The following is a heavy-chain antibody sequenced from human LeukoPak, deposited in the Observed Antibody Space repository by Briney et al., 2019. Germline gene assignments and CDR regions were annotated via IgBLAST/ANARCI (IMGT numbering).Heavy chain of an antibody. CDR2: INHSGGT. V-gene: IGHV4-34*01. D-gene: IGHD6-6*01. Sequence: SETLSLTCAVYGGSFIGYDWTWIRQPPGKGLEWIGEINHSGGTNYNPSLKGRVTISVDTSKNQFSLKLSSVTAADTAVYYCASLARGGNWFDPWGQGTLVTVSS. CDR1: GGSFIGYD. CDR3: ASLARGGNWFDP. J-gene: IGHJ5*02.